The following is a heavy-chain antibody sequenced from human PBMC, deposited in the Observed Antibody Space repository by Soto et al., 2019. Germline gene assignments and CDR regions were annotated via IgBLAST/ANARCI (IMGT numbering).Heavy chain of an antibody. CDR2: ISYDGSNK. V-gene: IGHV3-30*18. D-gene: IGHD4-17*01. J-gene: IGHJ4*02. CDR3: AKDSDYGGYFDY. CDR1: GFTFSSYG. Sequence: PGGSLRLSCAASGFTFSSYGMHWVRQAPGKGLEWVAVISYDGSNKYYADSVKGRFTISRDNSKNTLHLQMNSLRAEDTAVYYCAKDSDYGGYFDYWGQGTLVTVSS.